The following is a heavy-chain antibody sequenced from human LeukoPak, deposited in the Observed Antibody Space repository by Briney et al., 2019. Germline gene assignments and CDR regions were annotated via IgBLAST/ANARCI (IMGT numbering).Heavy chain of an antibody. D-gene: IGHD3-22*01. V-gene: IGHV6-1*01. Sequence: SQTLSLTCAISGDSVSSNSAAWNWIRQSPSRGLEWLGRTYYRSKWYNDYAVSVKSRITINPDTPKNEFSLQLNFVTPEDTAVYYCARRGGYPHYGMDVWGQGTTVTVSS. CDR3: ARRGGYPHYGMDV. J-gene: IGHJ6*02. CDR1: GDSVSSNSAA. CDR2: TYYRSKWYN.